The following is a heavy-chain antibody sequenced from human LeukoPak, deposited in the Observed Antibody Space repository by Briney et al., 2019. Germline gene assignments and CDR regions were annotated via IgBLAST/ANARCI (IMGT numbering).Heavy chain of an antibody. CDR2: IKQDGSEK. CDR1: GFTFSSYW. Sequence: GGPLRLSCAASGFTFSSYWMSWVRQAPGKGLEWVANIKQDGSEKYYVDSVKGRFTISRDNAKNSLYLQMNSLRAEDTAVYYCARDPGGYSSSWYEPGYWGQGTLVTVSS. V-gene: IGHV3-7*03. CDR3: ARDPGGYSSSWYEPGY. J-gene: IGHJ4*02. D-gene: IGHD6-13*01.